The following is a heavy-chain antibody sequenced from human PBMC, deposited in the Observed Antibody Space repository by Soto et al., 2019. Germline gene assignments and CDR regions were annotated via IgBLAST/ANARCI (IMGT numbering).Heavy chain of an antibody. Sequence: LRETLSLTCAVSGDSISSSNWWSWVRQPPGKGLEWIGEIYHSGSTNYNPSLKSRVTISVDKSKNQFSLKLSSVTAADTAVYYCARAERAAAGLFDYWGRGTLVTVSS. CDR1: GDSISSSNW. V-gene: IGHV4-4*02. CDR2: IYHSGST. D-gene: IGHD6-13*01. CDR3: ARAERAAAGLFDY. J-gene: IGHJ4*02.